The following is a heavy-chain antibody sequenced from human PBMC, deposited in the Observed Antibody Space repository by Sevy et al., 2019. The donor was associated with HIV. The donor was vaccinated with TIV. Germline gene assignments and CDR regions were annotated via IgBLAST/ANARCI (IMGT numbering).Heavy chain of an antibody. J-gene: IGHJ6*02. V-gene: IGHV5-51*01. CDR2: IYPGDSDT. CDR3: AREGWGKGQVAHPDVRYYYGMDV. Sequence: GESLKISCKGSGYGFTSYWIGWVRQMPGKGLEWMGSIYPGDSDTRYSPSFQGQVTISADKSISTAYLQWSSLKASDTAMYYCAREGWGKGQVAHPDVRYYYGMDVWGQRTTVTVSS. CDR1: GYGFTSYW. D-gene: IGHD7-27*01.